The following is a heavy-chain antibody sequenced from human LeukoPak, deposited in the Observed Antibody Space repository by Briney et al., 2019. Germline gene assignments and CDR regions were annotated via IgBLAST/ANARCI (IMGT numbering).Heavy chain of an antibody. D-gene: IGHD5-18*01. J-gene: IGHJ4*01. CDR1: GFTFSSYG. CDR2: ISYDGSNK. V-gene: IGHV3-30*18. CDR3: SKNLPQTLGYNYGFIDY. Sequence: GGSLRLSCAASGFTFSSYGMHWVRQAPGKGLEWVAVISYDGSNKYYADSVKGRFTISRDNSKNTLYLQMNSLRAEDTAVYYLSKNLPQTLGYNYGFIDYWGPGT.